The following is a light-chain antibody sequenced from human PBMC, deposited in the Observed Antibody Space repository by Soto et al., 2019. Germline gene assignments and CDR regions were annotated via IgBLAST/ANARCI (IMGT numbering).Light chain of an antibody. Sequence: QPPSVSGSPGHRFTISCTGSNSNIGAGYDVHWYQQLPGTAPKLLIYGNSNRPSGVPDRFSGSKSGTSASLTITVLKAEEEADYYCQSYGDSLSCYVFGTGSKVTVL. CDR2: GNS. CDR3: QSYGDSLSCYV. CDR1: NSNIGAGYD. V-gene: IGLV1-40*01. J-gene: IGLJ1*01.